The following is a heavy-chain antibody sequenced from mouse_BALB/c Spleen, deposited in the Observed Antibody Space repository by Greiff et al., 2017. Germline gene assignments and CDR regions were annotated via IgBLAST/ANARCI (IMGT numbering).Heavy chain of an antibody. CDR3: ARHEGLLRGDYAMDY. CDR2: ISSGGSYT. Sequence: EVQLVESGGDLVKPGGSLKLSCAASGFTFSSYGMSWVRQTPDKRLEWVATISSGGSYTYYPDSVKGRFTISRDNAKNTLYLQMSSLKSEDTAMYYCARHEGLLRGDYAMDYWGQGTSVTVSS. D-gene: IGHD2-3*01. J-gene: IGHJ4*01. CDR1: GFTFSSYG. V-gene: IGHV5-6*01.